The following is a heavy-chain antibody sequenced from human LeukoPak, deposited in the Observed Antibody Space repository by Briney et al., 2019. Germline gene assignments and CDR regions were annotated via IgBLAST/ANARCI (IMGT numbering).Heavy chain of an antibody. J-gene: IGHJ4*02. D-gene: IGHD3-22*01. CDR1: GGLISGYY. Sequence: PAETLSLTCIVSGGLISGYYGSCIRQPPGKGLEWSGYMYNSGSTNYNSSLKSRVTISVDTSNNQFSLKLSAVTAADTAVYYCARDRWGSSGHFDYWGQGTLVTVSS. CDR3: ARDRWGSSGHFDY. CDR2: MYNSGST. V-gene: IGHV4-59*01.